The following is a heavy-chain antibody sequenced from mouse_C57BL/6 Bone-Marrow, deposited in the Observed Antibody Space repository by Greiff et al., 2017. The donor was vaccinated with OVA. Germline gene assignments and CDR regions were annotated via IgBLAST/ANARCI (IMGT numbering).Heavy chain of an antibody. J-gene: IGHJ4*01. CDR3: ARYDGYYYAIDY. CDR2: IYPGGGDT. Sequence: VQLMESGPELAKPGASVKISCKASGYAFSSSWMNWVKQRPGKGLEWIGRIYPGGGDTNYNGKFKGKATLTADKSSSTAYMQLSSLTSEDSAVYFCARYDGYYYAIDYWGQGTSVTVSS. CDR1: GYAFSSSW. D-gene: IGHD2-2*01. V-gene: IGHV1-82*01.